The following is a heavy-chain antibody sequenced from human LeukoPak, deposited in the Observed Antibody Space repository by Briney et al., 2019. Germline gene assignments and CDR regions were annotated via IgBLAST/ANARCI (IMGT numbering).Heavy chain of an antibody. V-gene: IGHV3-66*01. D-gene: IGHD5-12*01. J-gene: IGHJ6*02. Sequence: PGGSLRLSCAASGFTVSSNYMSWVRQAPGKGLEWVSVIYSGGSTYYADSVKGRSTISRDNSKNTLYLQMNSLRAEDTAVYYCARSPGYSGYDYFVYYYYGMDVWGQGTTVTVSS. CDR1: GFTVSSNY. CDR3: ARSPGYSGYDYFVYYYYGMDV. CDR2: IYSGGST.